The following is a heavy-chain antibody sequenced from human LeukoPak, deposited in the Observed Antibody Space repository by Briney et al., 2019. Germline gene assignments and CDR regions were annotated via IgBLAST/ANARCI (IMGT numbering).Heavy chain of an antibody. CDR2: INSDGSST. D-gene: IGHD2-15*01. CDR3: ASRHCSGGGCYFAGADPFDY. V-gene: IGHV3-74*01. J-gene: IGHJ4*02. CDR1: GFTFSSYW. Sequence: PGGSLRLSCAASGFTFSSYWMHWVRQAPGKGLVWVSRINSDGSSTSYAESVKGRFTISRDNAKNTLYLQMNSLRAEDTAVYYCASRHCSGGGCYFAGADPFDYWGQGTLVTVSS.